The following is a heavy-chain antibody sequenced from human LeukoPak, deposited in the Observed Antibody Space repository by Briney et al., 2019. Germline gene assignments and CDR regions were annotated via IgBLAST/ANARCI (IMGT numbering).Heavy chain of an antibody. CDR1: GFTFSSYS. CDR2: ISSSSSAI. CDR3: YGYQLPPPGGAFDI. Sequence: PGGSLRLSCAASGFTFSSYSMNWVRQAPGKGLEWVSYISSSSSAIYYADSVKGRFTISRDNSKNTLYLQMNSLRAEDTAVYYCYGYQLPPPGGAFDIWGQGTMVTVSS. V-gene: IGHV3-48*01. D-gene: IGHD2-2*01. J-gene: IGHJ3*02.